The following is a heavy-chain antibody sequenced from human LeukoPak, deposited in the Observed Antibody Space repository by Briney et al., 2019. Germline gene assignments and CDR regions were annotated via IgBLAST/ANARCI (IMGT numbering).Heavy chain of an antibody. V-gene: IGHV1-18*01. J-gene: IGHJ4*02. D-gene: IGHD6-19*01. CDR1: GYTFTSYG. CDR3: ARASTAVDCDY. Sequence: ASAKVSCKASGYTFTSYGISWVRQAPGQGLEWMGWISAYDGNTNYAQKLQGRVTMTTDTSTSTAYMELRSLRSDDTAVYYCARASTAVDCDYWGQGTLVTVSS. CDR2: ISAYDGNT.